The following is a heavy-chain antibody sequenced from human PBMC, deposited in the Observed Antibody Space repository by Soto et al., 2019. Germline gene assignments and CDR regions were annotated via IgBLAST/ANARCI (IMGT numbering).Heavy chain of an antibody. Sequence: GGSLRLSCAASGFTVSHKYMSWVRQAPGKGLEWVSAIYSDGRTYYADSVKGRFSISRDISKDTVYLQMDSLGSEDTAIYYCARDCCSGNHFAHWGQGTLVTVSS. V-gene: IGHV3-53*01. CDR2: IYSDGRT. D-gene: IGHD1-26*01. J-gene: IGHJ4*02. CDR3: ARDCCSGNHFAH. CDR1: GFTVSHKY.